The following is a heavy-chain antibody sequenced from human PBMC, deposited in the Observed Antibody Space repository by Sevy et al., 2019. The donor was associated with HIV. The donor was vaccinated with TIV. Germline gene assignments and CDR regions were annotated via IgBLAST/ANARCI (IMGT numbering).Heavy chain of an antibody. J-gene: IGHJ3*02. CDR3: AKDKRIVIVGATLDAFDI. D-gene: IGHD1-26*01. CDR2: ISGSGGST. V-gene: IGHV3-23*01. Sequence: GGSLRLSCAASGFTFSSYAMSWVRQAPGKGLEWVSAISGSGGSTYYADSVKGRFTISRDNAKKTLYLQMNSLRAEDTAVYYCAKDKRIVIVGATLDAFDIWGQGTMVTVSS. CDR1: GFTFSSYA.